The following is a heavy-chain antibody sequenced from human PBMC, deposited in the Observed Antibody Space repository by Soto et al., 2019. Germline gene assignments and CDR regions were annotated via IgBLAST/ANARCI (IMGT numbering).Heavy chain of an antibody. CDR2: ISSGSKTI. V-gene: IGHV3-48*02. CDR1: GFTFSGYS. D-gene: IGHD3-9*01. Sequence: GGSLRLSCAASGFTFSGYSVNWVRQAPGKGLEWVSYISSGSKTIYYAESVKGRFTVSRDNARNSQYLQMSSLRDEDTAVYYCAREDILGVRSFDYWGQGTLVTVSS. CDR3: AREDILGVRSFDY. J-gene: IGHJ4*02.